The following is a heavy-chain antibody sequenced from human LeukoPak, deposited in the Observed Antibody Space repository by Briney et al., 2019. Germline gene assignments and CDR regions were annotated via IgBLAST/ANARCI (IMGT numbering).Heavy chain of an antibody. CDR2: ISSSGSTI. V-gene: IGHV3-48*03. D-gene: IGHD3-22*01. CDR3: ARNLDYYDSSGYSFLYYSDY. Sequence: GGSLRLSCAASGFTFSSYEMNWVRQAPGKGLEWVSYISSSGSTIYYADSVKGRFTISRDNAKNSLYLQMNSLRAEDTAVYYCARNLDYYDSSGYSFLYYSDYWGQGTLVTVSS. CDR1: GFTFSSYE. J-gene: IGHJ4*02.